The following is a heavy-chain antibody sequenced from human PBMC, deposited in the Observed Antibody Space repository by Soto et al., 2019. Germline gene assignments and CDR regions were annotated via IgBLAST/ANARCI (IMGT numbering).Heavy chain of an antibody. V-gene: IGHV3-30*18. J-gene: IGHJ4*02. CDR2: ISYDGSNK. CDR3: AKDSSGYYPH. Sequence: VGSLRLSCAASGFTFSSYGMHWVRQAPGKGLEWVAVISYDGSNKYYADSVKGRFTISRDNSKNTLYLQMNSLRAEDTAVYYCAKDSSGYYPHWGQGTLVTVSS. D-gene: IGHD3-22*01. CDR1: GFTFSSYG.